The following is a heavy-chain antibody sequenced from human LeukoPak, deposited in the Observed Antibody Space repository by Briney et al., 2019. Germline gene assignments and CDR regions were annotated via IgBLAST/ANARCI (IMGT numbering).Heavy chain of an antibody. CDR3: ARRVTSIAVGAFDY. Sequence: SETLSLTCTVSGGSISSSCWSWIRQPGGKGLEWIGRISASGSTNYTPSLKSRVTISVDTSKNQFSLKLSSVTAADTAVYYCARRVTSIAVGAFDYWGQGTLVTVSS. CDR1: GGSISSSC. V-gene: IGHV4-4*07. CDR2: ISASGST. D-gene: IGHD6-19*01. J-gene: IGHJ4*02.